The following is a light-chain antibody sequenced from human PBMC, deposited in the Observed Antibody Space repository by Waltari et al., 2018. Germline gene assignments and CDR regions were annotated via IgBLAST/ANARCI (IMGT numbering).Light chain of an antibody. V-gene: IGKV3-15*01. Sequence: ERVMTQSPVALSVSPGERITVSCRTSQTVGSNVAWYQKKPGQAPRLVIYDASIRAAGLPARFSGSGSGTEFTLTIGSLQSEDVATYYCQQYNSWPPTFGGGTKVEMK. J-gene: IGKJ4*01. CDR1: QTVGSN. CDR3: QQYNSWPPT. CDR2: DAS.